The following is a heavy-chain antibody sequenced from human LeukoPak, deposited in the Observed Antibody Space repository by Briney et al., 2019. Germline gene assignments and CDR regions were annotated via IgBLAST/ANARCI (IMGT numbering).Heavy chain of an antibody. J-gene: IGHJ6*02. CDR1: GYTFTSYG. V-gene: IGHV1-18*01. CDR3: ATKTVTAFYYGMDV. CDR2: ISAYNGNT. D-gene: IGHD2-21*02. Sequence: ASVKVSCKASGYTFTSYGISWVRQAPGQGLEWMGWISAYNGNTNYAQKFQGRVTMTEDTSTDTAYMELSSLRSEDTAVYYCATKTVTAFYYGMDVWGQGTTVTVSS.